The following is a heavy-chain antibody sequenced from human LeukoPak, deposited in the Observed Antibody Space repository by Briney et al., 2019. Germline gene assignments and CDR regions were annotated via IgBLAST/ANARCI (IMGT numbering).Heavy chain of an antibody. D-gene: IGHD3-10*01. CDR3: AKDIREDGSGSYNDY. Sequence: GGSLRLSCAASGFTFDDYAMHWVWQAPGKGLEWVSGISWNSGSIGYADSVKGRFTISRDNAKNSLYLQMNSLRAEDTALYYCAKDIREDGSGSYNDYWGQGTLVTVSS. CDR1: GFTFDDYA. V-gene: IGHV3-9*01. CDR2: ISWNSGSI. J-gene: IGHJ4*02.